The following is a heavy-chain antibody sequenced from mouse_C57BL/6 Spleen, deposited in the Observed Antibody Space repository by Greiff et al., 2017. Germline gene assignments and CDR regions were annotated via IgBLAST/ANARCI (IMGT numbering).Heavy chain of an antibody. V-gene: IGHV1-74*01. D-gene: IGHD1-1*01. CDR3: AIDGIYYYALYAMDY. Sequence: VQLQQPGAELVKPGASVKVSCKASGYTFTSYWMHWVKQRPGQGLEWIGRIHPSDSDTNYNQKFKGKATLTVDKSSSTAYMQLSSLTSEDSAVYYCAIDGIYYYALYAMDYWGQGTSVTVSS. CDR2: IHPSDSDT. J-gene: IGHJ4*01. CDR1: GYTFTSYW.